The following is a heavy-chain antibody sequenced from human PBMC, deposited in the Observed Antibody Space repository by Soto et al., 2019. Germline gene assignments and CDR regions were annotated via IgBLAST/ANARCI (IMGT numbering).Heavy chain of an antibody. CDR1: GGTFSSYA. V-gene: IGHV1-69*06. J-gene: IGHJ6*02. CDR3: ARDQIYSNSTLQYYYYYGMDV. Sequence: SVKVSGKASGGTFSSYAISWVRQAPGQGLEWMGGIIPIFGTANYAQKFQGRVTITADKSTSTAYMELSSLRSEDTAVYYCARDQIYSNSTLQYYYYYGMDVWGQGTTVTVSS. CDR2: IIPIFGTA. D-gene: IGHD4-4*01.